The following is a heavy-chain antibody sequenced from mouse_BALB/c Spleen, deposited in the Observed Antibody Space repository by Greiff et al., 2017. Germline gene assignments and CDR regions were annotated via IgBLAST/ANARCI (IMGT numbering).Heavy chain of an antibody. J-gene: IGHJ4*01. Sequence: EVQGVESGGDLVKPGGSLKLSCAASGFTFSSYGMSWVRQTPDKRLEWVATISSGGSYTYYPDSVKGRFTISRDNAKNTLCLQMSSLKSEDTAMYYGARQVVTTALGAMDYWGQGTSVTVSS. CDR3: ARQVVTTALGAMDY. D-gene: IGHD1-2*01. CDR2: ISSGGSYT. V-gene: IGHV5-6*01. CDR1: GFTFSSYG.